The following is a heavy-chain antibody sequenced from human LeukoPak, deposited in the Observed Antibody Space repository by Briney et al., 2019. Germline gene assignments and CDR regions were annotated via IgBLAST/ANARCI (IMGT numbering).Heavy chain of an antibody. CDR2: IYYSGSS. D-gene: IGHD4-17*01. CDR1: GGSISGGGYY. Sequence: SETLSLTCTLSGGSISGGGYYWGWIRQHPGKGLEWIGYIYYSGSSYYNPSLRSRVTISVDTSKNQFSLKLSSVTAADTAVYYCARDKTVAEAFDIWGQGTMVTVSS. J-gene: IGHJ3*02. CDR3: ARDKTVAEAFDI. V-gene: IGHV4-31*03.